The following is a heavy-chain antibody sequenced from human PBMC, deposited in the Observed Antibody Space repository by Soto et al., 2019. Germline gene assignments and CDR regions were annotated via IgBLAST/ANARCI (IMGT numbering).Heavy chain of an antibody. J-gene: IGHJ6*02. Sequence: TVGSLRLSCAASGFTFSSYEMNWVRQAPGKGLEWVSYISSSGSTIYYADSVKGRFTISRDNAKNSLYLQMNSLRAEDTAVYYCASRAGSYYYYGMDVWGQGTTVTVSS. CDR3: ASRAGSYYYYGMDV. CDR1: GFTFSSYE. CDR2: ISSSGSTI. D-gene: IGHD3-10*01. V-gene: IGHV3-48*03.